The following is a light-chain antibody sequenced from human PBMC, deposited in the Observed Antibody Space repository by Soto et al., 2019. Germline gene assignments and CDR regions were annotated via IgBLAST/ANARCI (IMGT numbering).Light chain of an antibody. Sequence: QSVLTQPVAVSGSPGQSITISCTGTSSDVGGYNDVSWYQQHPGKAPKLMIYEVSNRPSRVSNRFSASKSGTTASLPISGLQAEDEADYYRSSYTRSSTSYVFGTGTKVTV. J-gene: IGLJ1*01. CDR2: EVS. CDR1: SSDVGGYND. V-gene: IGLV2-14*01. CDR3: SSYTRSSTSYV.